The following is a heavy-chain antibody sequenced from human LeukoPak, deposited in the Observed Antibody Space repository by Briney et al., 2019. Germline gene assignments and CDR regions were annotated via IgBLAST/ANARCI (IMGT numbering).Heavy chain of an antibody. D-gene: IGHD4-11*01. CDR1: GFSFSSSG. CDR3: ARAYGNSDDY. V-gene: IGHV3-64*01. CDR2: IRSNGNGTYGT. J-gene: IGHJ4*02. Sequence: GGSLRLSCAASGFSFSSSGMHWVRQAPGKGLEYVAAIRSNGNGTYGTYYATSVKGRFTVSRDNSKNTLYLQMGTLRVEDMAVYYCARAYGNSDDYWGQGTLVTVSS.